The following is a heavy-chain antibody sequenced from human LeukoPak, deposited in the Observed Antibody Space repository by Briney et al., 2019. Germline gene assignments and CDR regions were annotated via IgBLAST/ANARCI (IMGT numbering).Heavy chain of an antibody. V-gene: IGHV1-3*04. CDR3: ARVGSPMVTAVLGGKSPDY. D-gene: IGHD2-21*02. J-gene: IGHJ4*02. Sequence: ASVKVSCKASGYIFTNYAMQWVRQAPGQRLEWMGWINTGNGNTKYSQNFQGRVTITRDTSASTACMELSSLRSEDTAVYYCARVGSPMVTAVLGGKSPDYWGQGTLVTVSS. CDR1: GYIFTNYA. CDR2: INTGNGNT.